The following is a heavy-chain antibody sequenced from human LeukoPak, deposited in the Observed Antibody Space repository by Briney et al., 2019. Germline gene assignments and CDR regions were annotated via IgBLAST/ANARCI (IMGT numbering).Heavy chain of an antibody. Sequence: GGYLRLSCAASGFTFSNYWMNWVRQAPGKGLEWVANIKTDGSETYYVDSVKGRFTISRDNAKNSVYLQMNSLRAEDTAIYYCARTGKFDSWGQGTLVTVSA. J-gene: IGHJ5*01. CDR1: GFTFSNYW. CDR3: ARTGKFDS. CDR2: IKTDGSET. V-gene: IGHV3-7*05.